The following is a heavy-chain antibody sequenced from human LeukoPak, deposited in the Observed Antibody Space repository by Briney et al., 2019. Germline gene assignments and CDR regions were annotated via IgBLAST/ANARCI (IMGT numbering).Heavy chain of an antibody. Sequence: PGGSLRLSCAASGFTFSDYNMRWIRQAPGKGLEWVSSISRSGSTKYYADSVKGRFTIFRDNSKNTLYLQMNSLRAEDTAVYYCAKDLYYYGSGSGGYYFDYWGQGTLVTVSS. CDR2: ISRSGSTK. D-gene: IGHD3-10*01. CDR1: GFTFSDYN. CDR3: AKDLYYYGSGSGGYYFDY. V-gene: IGHV3-11*04. J-gene: IGHJ4*02.